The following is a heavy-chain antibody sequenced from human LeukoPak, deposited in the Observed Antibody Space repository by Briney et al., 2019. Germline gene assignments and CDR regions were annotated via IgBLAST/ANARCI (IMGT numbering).Heavy chain of an antibody. D-gene: IGHD3-10*01. J-gene: IGHJ4*02. V-gene: IGHV1-2*02. CDR2: INPNSGGT. CDR1: GYTFTVYY. CDR3: ARVSHLWFGELLGY. Sequence: ASVTVSCKASGYTFTVYYMHWVRQAPGQGGEWMGWINPNSGGTNYAQKFQGRVTMTRDTSISTAYMELSRLRSDDTAVYYCARVSHLWFGELLGYWGQGTLVTVSS.